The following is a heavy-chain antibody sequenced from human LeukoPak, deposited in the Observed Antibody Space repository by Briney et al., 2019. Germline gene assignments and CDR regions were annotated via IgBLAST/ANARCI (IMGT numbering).Heavy chain of an antibody. V-gene: IGHV3-9*01. CDR3: AKDNRAVAPTVGYFDY. J-gene: IGHJ4*02. D-gene: IGHD6-19*01. Sequence: PGRSLRLSCAASGFTFDDYAMRWVRQAPGKGLEWVSGISWNSGSIGYADSVKGRFTISRDNAKNSLYLQMNSLRAEDTALYYCAKDNRAVAPTVGYFDYWGQGTLVTVSS. CDR2: ISWNSGSI. CDR1: GFTFDDYA.